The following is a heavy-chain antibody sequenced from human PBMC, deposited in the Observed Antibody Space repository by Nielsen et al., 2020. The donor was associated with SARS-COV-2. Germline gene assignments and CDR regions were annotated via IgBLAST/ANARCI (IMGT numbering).Heavy chain of an antibody. CDR2: IAYDGSDK. J-gene: IGHJ4*02. CDR1: GFTFSNYG. Sequence: GGSLRLSCAASGFTFSNYGMHWVRQAPGKGLEWVAVIAYDGSDKYYADSVKGRFTISRDNSKNTLYLQMNSLRAEDTAVYYCAKDRTYGSGSLDYWGQGTLVTVSS. CDR3: AKDRTYGSGSLDY. V-gene: IGHV3-30*18. D-gene: IGHD3-10*01.